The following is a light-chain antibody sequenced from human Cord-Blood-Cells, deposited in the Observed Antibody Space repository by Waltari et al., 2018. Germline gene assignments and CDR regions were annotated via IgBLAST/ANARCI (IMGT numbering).Light chain of an antibody. V-gene: IGKV1-33*01. CDR1: QDISNY. J-gene: IGKJ3*01. CDR3: QQYDNLPFT. CDR2: DAS. Sequence: DIQMTQSPSSLSASVGDRVTITCQASQDISNYLNWYQQKPGKAPKLLIFDASNLETGVPSKFSGQGSGTEFTFTISSLQPEDIATYYCQQYDNLPFTFGPGTKVDIK.